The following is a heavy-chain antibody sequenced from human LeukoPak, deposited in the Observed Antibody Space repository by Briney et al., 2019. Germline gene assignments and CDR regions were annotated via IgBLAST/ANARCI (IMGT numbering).Heavy chain of an antibody. CDR1: GGSIVSSAYY. J-gene: IGHJ3*02. CDR3: ARDVGSGYCSSTSCSI. CDR2: IYYSGST. D-gene: IGHD2-2*01. Sequence: SETLSLTCTVSGGSIVSSAYYWGWIRQHPGKGLEWIGYIYYSGSTYYNPSLKSRVTISVDRSKNQFSLKLSSVTAADTAVYYCARDVGSGYCSSTSCSIWGQGTMATVSS. V-gene: IGHV4-31*03.